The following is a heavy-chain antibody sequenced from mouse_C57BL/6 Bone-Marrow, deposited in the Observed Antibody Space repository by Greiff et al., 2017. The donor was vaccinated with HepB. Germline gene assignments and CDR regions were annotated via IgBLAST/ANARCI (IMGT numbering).Heavy chain of an antibody. CDR1: GYTFTDYY. J-gene: IGHJ1*03. V-gene: IGHV1-26*01. Sequence: EVQLQQSGPELVKPGASVKISCKASGYTFTDYYMNWVKQSHGKSLEWIGDINPNNGGTSYNQKFKGKATLTVDKSSSTAYMELRSLTSEDSAVYYCARGIPLLTTVVARYFDVWGTGTTVTVSS. D-gene: IGHD1-1*01. CDR2: INPNNGGT. CDR3: ARGIPLLTTVVARYFDV.